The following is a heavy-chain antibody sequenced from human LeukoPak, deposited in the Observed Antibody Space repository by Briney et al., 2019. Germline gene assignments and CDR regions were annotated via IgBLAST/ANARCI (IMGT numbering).Heavy chain of an antibody. CDR3: ARGVVAAAGRTFDF. CDR1: GDSFSYFY. D-gene: IGHD6-13*01. Sequence: SETLSLTCTVSGDSFSYFYWSWLRQPPGKGLEWIGYIYKSGSTNYNQSLKSGVTISIDTSKNQFSLKLSSVTAADTAVYYCARGVVAAAGRTFDFWGQGTLVTVSS. CDR2: IYKSGST. V-gene: IGHV4-59*01. J-gene: IGHJ4*02.